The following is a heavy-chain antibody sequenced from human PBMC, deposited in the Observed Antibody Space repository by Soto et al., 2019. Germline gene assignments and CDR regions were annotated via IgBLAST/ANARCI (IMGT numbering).Heavy chain of an antibody. J-gene: IGHJ5*02. CDR1: GFTFDSYG. CDR2: ISSGGYVV. V-gene: IGHV3-21*01. D-gene: IGHD6-6*01. Sequence: GGSLRLACAASGFTFDSYGMNWVRQAPGKGLEWVSSISSGGYVVYYADSVKGRFTISRDNAKNSLYLQMNSLRAEDTAVYYCVKFGSSNWFDPWGQGTVVTVSS. CDR3: VKFGSSNWFDP.